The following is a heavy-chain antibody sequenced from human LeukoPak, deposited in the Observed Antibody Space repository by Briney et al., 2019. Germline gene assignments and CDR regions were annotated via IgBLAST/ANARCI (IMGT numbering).Heavy chain of an antibody. CDR1: GFTFSGYA. J-gene: IGHJ4*02. CDR3: ARDLRRFAAYYFDY. D-gene: IGHD5/OR15-5a*01. Sequence: GGSLRLSCAASGFTFSGYAIHWVRQAPGKGLEWVTVISSDGRDKHHADSVKGRFTISRDNSKNTLYLQTNSLRAEDTAVYYCARDLRRFAAYYFDYWGQGTLVTVSS. CDR2: ISSDGRDK. V-gene: IGHV3-30*03.